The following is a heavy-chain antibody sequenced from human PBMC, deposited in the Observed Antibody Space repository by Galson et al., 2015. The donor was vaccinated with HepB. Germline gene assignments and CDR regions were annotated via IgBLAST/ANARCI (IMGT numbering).Heavy chain of an antibody. CDR2: FDPEDGET. V-gene: IGHV1-24*01. CDR3: ATAMIVVVRDAFDI. Sequence: SVKVSCKVSGYTPTELSMHWVRQAPGKGLEWMGGFDPEDGETIYAQKFQGRVTMTEDTSTDTAYMERSSLRSEDTAVYYCATAMIVVVRDAFDIWGQGTMVTVSS. CDR1: GYTPTELS. D-gene: IGHD3-22*01. J-gene: IGHJ3*02.